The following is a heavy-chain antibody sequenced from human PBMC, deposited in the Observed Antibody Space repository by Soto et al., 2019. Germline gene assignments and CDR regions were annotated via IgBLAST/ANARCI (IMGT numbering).Heavy chain of an antibody. Sequence: QVQLVQSGAEVKKPGSSVKVSCKASGGTFSSYAISWVRQAPGQGLEWMGGIIPILGTANYAQKFQGRVTITADESTSTAYMELSSLRSEDTAVYYCARDPTDYYDSSGNYFDYWGQGTLVTVSS. V-gene: IGHV1-69*01. CDR3: ARDPTDYYDSSGNYFDY. CDR2: IIPILGTA. J-gene: IGHJ4*02. D-gene: IGHD3-22*01. CDR1: GGTFSSYA.